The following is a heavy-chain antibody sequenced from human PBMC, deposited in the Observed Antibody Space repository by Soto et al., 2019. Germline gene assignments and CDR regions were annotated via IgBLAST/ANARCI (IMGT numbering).Heavy chain of an antibody. J-gene: IGHJ1*01. CDR1: GGTFSNFG. Sequence: GASVKVSCKASGGTFSNFGISWVRQAPGQGLEWMGGIIPVFGRPNYAQRFRGRLTITADESTNTSYMELIDLTSEDTAVYYCAREASGYDFWGQGTQVTVSS. V-gene: IGHV1-69*13. D-gene: IGHD5-12*01. CDR2: IIPVFGRP. CDR3: AREASGYDF.